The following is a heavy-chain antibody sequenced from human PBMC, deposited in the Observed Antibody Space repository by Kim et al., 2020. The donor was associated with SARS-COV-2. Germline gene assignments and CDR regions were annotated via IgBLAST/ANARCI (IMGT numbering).Heavy chain of an antibody. Sequence: SETLSLTCTASNGSMRGYYWIWMRQTPRKGLEWIGHMFSSVTFKYNPSLQSRVSMTLDTSKNQFSLTLTSVNVADSAVYFCARVAFAGVRAVAQVFYYGMDVWGPGTTV. J-gene: IGHJ6*02. D-gene: IGHD6-19*01. CDR3: ARVAFAGVRAVAQVFYYGMDV. CDR1: NGSMRGYY. CDR2: MFSSVTF. V-gene: IGHV4-59*01.